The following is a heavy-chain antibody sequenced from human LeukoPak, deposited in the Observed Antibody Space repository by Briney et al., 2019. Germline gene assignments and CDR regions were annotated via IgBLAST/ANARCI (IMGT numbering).Heavy chain of an antibody. CDR2: IRYDGSNK. CDR1: GFTFSSYG. CDR3: ARDPYCSGGSCYYFDY. Sequence: GGSLRLSCAASGFTFSSYGMHWVRQAPGKGLEWVAFIRYDGSNKYYADSVKGRFTISRENSKNTLYLQMNSLRAEDTAVYYCARDPYCSGGSCYYFDYWGQGTLVTVSS. J-gene: IGHJ4*02. V-gene: IGHV3-30*02. D-gene: IGHD2-15*01.